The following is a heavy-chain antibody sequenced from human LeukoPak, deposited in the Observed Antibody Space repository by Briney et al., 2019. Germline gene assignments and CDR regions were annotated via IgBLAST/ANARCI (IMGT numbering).Heavy chain of an antibody. CDR2: ISSSGSTI. Sequence: GGSLRLSCAASGFTFSSYWMSWVRQAPGQGLEWVSYISSSGSTIYYADSVKGRFTISRDNAKNSLYLQMNSLRAEDTAVYYCARDLDTAMVSPFVYWGQGTLVTVSS. V-gene: IGHV3-48*04. J-gene: IGHJ4*02. CDR1: GFTFSSYW. CDR3: ARDLDTAMVSPFVY. D-gene: IGHD5-18*01.